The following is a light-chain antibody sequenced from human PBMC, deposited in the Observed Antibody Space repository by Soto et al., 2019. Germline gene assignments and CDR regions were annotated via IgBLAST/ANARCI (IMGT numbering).Light chain of an antibody. Sequence: ENVLTQSPDTLSLSPGERATLSCRASQSVDNRLAWYQHTPGQAPRLLIYGASNRATGVPAKFSGSGSGTEFTLTITSLQSEDFALYYCQQYGDWPRTFGQGTKVDIK. CDR2: GAS. J-gene: IGKJ1*01. CDR1: QSVDNR. V-gene: IGKV3-15*01. CDR3: QQYGDWPRT.